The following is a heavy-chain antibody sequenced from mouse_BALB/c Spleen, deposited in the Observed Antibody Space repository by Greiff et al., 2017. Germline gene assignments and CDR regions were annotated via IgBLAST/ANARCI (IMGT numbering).Heavy chain of an antibody. CDR3: ERERGDAMDY. CDR2: IDPYYGGT. Sequence: VQLQQSGPELVKPGASVKISCKASGYSFTGYNMNWVKQSNGKSLEWIGNIDPYYGGTSYNQKFKGKATLTVDNSSSTAYMKIKSLTSEDTAVYESERERGDAMDYGGQGTAVTVAS. V-gene: IGHV1S135*01. CDR1: GYSFTGYN. J-gene: IGHJ4*01.